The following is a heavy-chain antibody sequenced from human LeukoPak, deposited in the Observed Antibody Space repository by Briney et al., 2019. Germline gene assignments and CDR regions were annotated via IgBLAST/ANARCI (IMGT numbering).Heavy chain of an antibody. D-gene: IGHD3-9*01. J-gene: IGHJ4*02. V-gene: IGHV5-51*01. CDR3: ARTFDWLQEGTDY. CDR2: IYPGDSAT. Sequence: GESLKISCKGSGYSFTSYWIGWVRQMPGKGLEWMGIIYPGDSATRYSPSFQGQVTISADKSISTAYLQWSSLKASDTAMYYCARTFDWLQEGTDYWGQGTLVTVSS. CDR1: GYSFTSYW.